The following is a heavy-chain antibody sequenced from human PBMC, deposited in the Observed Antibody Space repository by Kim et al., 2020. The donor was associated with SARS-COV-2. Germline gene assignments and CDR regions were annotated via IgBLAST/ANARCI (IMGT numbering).Heavy chain of an antibody. Sequence: YDADTLKSRFIISRDNSKNTLYLQLNSRRAEDTAVYYCARDGDITAPFQYWGQGTLVAVSS. D-gene: IGHD2-21*01. CDR3: ARDGDITAPFQY. V-gene: IGHV3-66*01. J-gene: IGHJ4*02.